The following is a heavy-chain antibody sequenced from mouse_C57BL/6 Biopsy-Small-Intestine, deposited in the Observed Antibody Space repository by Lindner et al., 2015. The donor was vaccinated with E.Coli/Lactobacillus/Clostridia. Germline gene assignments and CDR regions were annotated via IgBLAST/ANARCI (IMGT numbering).Heavy chain of an antibody. CDR3: AREGPWPFAY. J-gene: IGHJ3*01. V-gene: IGHV1-39*01. CDR2: INPKYGTT. CDR1: GYLFTDHN. Sequence: VQLQESGPELVKPGASVRISCKASGYLFTDHNMNWVKQTNGKSLEWIGVINPKYGTTSYNQKFMGKATLTVDQSSGTAYMQLKSLTSEDSAVYYCAREGPWPFAYWGQGTLVTVSA.